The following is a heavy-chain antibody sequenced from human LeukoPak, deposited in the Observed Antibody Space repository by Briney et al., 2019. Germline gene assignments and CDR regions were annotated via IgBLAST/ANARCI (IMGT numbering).Heavy chain of an antibody. J-gene: IGHJ6*04. Sequence: ASVNVSCKASGYTFTSYGISWVRQAPGQGLEWMGWISAYNGNTNYAQKLQGRGTMTTDTSTSTAYMELRSLRSDDTAVYYCARERDIVVVPAAMSYYYYGMDVWGKGTTVTVSS. V-gene: IGHV1-18*04. CDR3: ARERDIVVVPAAMSYYYYGMDV. D-gene: IGHD2-2*01. CDR1: GYTFTSYG. CDR2: ISAYNGNT.